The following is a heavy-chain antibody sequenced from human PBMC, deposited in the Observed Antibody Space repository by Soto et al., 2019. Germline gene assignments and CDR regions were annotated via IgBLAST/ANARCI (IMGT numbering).Heavy chain of an antibody. CDR2: IRGGGGGT. Sequence: LRLSCAASGFTFSSFAMSWVRQAPGKGLEWVSAIRGGGGGTYYADSVKGRFTISRDNSKNTQYLQMNSLRAEDTAVYYCARVLGGSGSPVDYWGQGTLVTVSS. CDR3: ARVLGGSGSPVDY. CDR1: GFTFSSFA. V-gene: IGHV3-23*01. J-gene: IGHJ4*02. D-gene: IGHD2-15*01.